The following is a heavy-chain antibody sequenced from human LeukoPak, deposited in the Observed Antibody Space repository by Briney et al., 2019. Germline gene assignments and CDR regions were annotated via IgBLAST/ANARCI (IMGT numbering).Heavy chain of an antibody. CDR2: INPNSGCT. J-gene: IGHJ4*02. CDR1: GYTFTAYY. D-gene: IGHD3-10*01. V-gene: IGHV1-2*02. Sequence: ASVTVACMASGYTFTAYYMHWVRQAPGQGLEWIGWINPNSGCTNFSQKFQDRVTLTRDTSISTAYMELGSLRSDDTAIYYCARAYGSGSSYHPDYWGQGTLVTVSS. CDR3: ARAYGSGSSYHPDY.